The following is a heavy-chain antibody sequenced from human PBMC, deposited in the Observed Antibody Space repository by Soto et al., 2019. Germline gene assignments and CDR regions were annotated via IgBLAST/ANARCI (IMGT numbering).Heavy chain of an antibody. D-gene: IGHD2-15*01. CDR1: GFTFSTYN. Sequence: EVQLVESGGGLVKPGGSLRLSCAASGFTFSTYNMNWVRQAPGKGLEWVSSISSSSYIYYADSVKGRFTISRDNAKNSLYLQMNSLRAEDTAVYYSARGVYCSGGSCLFDYWGQGTLVTVSS. CDR3: ARGVYCSGGSCLFDY. V-gene: IGHV3-21*01. J-gene: IGHJ4*02. CDR2: ISSSSYI.